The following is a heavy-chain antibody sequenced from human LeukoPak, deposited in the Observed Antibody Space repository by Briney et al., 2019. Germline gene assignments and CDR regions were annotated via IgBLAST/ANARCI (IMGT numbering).Heavy chain of an antibody. CDR2: ISWNSGSI. CDR1: GFTFDDYA. J-gene: IGHJ4*02. Sequence: PGGSLRLSCAASGFTFDDYAMHWVRQAPGKGLEWVSGISWNSGSIGYADSVKGRFTISRDNAKNSLYLQMNSLRAEDTAVYYCATSRFYLESWGQGTLVTVSS. CDR3: ATSRFYLES. V-gene: IGHV3-9*01.